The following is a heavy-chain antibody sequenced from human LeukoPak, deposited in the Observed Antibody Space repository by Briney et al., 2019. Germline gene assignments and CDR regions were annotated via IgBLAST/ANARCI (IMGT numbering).Heavy chain of an antibody. CDR1: GFTFSRYT. J-gene: IGHJ4*02. CDR3: ARDLYSSSGYSDY. Sequence: GSLRLSCATSGFTFSRYTMNWIRQPPGKGLEWIGEINHSGSTNYNPSLKSRVTISVDTSKNQFSLKLSSVTAADTAVYYCARDLYSSSGYSDYWGQGTLVTVSS. D-gene: IGHD6-6*01. V-gene: IGHV4-34*01. CDR2: INHSGST.